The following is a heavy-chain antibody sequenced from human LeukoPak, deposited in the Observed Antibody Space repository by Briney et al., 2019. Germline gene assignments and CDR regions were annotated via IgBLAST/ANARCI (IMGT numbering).Heavy chain of an antibody. V-gene: IGHV1-2*02. CDR2: INPNSGGT. Sequence: GASVKVSCKASGYTFTGYYMHWVRQAPGQGLEWMGWINPNSGGTNYAQKFQGRVTMTRDTSISTAYMELSRLRSDDTAVYYCASPTSGSSSGYGYWGQGTLVTVSS. CDR1: GYTFTGYY. J-gene: IGHJ4*02. CDR3: ASPTSGSSSGYGY. D-gene: IGHD6-6*01.